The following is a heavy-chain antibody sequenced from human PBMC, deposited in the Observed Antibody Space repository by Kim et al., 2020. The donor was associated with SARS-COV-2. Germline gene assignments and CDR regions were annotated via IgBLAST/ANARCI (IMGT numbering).Heavy chain of an antibody. D-gene: IGHD3-10*01. V-gene: IGHV4-31*03. CDR3: AGGVLLWFGELYQTVLDYGMDV. CDR1: GGSISSGGYY. CDR2: IYYSGST. J-gene: IGHJ6*02. Sequence: SETLSLTCTVSGGSISSGGYYWSWIRQHPGKGLEWIGYIYYSGSTYYNPSLKSRVTISVDTSKNQFSLKLSSVTAADTAVYYCAGGVLLWFGELYQTVLDYGMDVWGQGTTVTVSS.